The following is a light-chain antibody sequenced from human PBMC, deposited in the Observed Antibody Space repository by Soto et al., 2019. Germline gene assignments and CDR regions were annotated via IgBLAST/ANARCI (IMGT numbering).Light chain of an antibody. CDR2: DVS. V-gene: IGLV2-14*01. CDR1: SSDVGGYNY. J-gene: IGLJ1*01. CDR3: SSYTSSSTL. Sequence: CVLTRPASVSGAAGEGITISRTGTSSDVGGYNYVSWYQQHPGKAPKLMIYDVSNRPSGVSNRFSGSKSGNTASLTISGLQAEDEADYYCSSYTSSSTLFGTGTKVTVL.